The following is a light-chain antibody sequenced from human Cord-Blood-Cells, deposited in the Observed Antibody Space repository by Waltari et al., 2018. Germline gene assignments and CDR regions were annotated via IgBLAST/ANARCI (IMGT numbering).Light chain of an antibody. CDR1: SSDVGGYTY. J-gene: IGLJ2*01. CDR3: CSYAGSYTV. V-gene: IGLV2-11*01. CDR2: DVS. Sequence: QSALTQPRSVSGSPGQSVTISCTGTSSDVGGYTYVSWYQQHPGKAPKLMIYDVSKRPSGVPDRFSGSKSGNTVSLTISGLQAEDEADYYCCSYAGSYTVFGGGTKLTVL.